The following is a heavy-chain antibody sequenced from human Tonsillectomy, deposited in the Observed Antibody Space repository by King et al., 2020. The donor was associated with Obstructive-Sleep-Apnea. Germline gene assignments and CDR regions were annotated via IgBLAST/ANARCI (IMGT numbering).Heavy chain of an antibody. CDR2: ISSSSSYI. CDR1: GFTFSSYS. CDR3: ARDRPSGYDWCGYYGMDV. D-gene: IGHD5-12*01. J-gene: IGHJ6*02. Sequence: EVQLVESGGGLVKPGGSLRLSCAASGFTFSSYSMNWVRQAPGKGLEWVSSISSSSSYIYYADSVKGRFTISRDNAKNSLYLQMNSLRAEDTAVYYCARDRPSGYDWCGYYGMDVWGQGTTVTVSS. V-gene: IGHV3-21*01.